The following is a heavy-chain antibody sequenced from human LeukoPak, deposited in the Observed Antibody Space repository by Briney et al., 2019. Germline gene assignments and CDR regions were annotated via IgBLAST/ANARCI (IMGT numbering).Heavy chain of an antibody. J-gene: IGHJ3*02. D-gene: IGHD2-21*02. CDR3: AKEGGDTGLDAFDI. Sequence: GGSLRLSCAASGFTLSTYVMHWVRQAPGKGLEWVAVISYDGSNKYYADSVKGRFTISRDNSKNTLYLQMNSLRAEDTAVYYCAKEGGDTGLDAFDIWGQGTMVTVSS. CDR1: GFTLSTYV. CDR2: ISYDGSNK. V-gene: IGHV3-30*18.